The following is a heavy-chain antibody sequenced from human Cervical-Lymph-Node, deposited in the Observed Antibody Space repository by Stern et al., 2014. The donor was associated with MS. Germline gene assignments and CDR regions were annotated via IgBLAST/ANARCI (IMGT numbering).Heavy chain of an antibody. CDR2: IIPILGIA. V-gene: IGHV1-69*09. Sequence: VQLEESGAEVKKPGSSVKVSCKASGGTFSSYAISWVRQAPGQGLEWMGRIIPILGIANYAQKFQGRVTITADKSTSTAYMELSSLRSEDTAVYYCARGPLGPSLRLYDYGDYAYFDYWGQGTLVTVSS. CDR3: ARGPLGPSLRLYDYGDYAYFDY. J-gene: IGHJ4*02. CDR1: GGTFSSYA. D-gene: IGHD4-17*01.